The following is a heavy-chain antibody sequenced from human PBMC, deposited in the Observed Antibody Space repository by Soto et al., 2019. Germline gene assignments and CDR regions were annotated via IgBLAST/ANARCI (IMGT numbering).Heavy chain of an antibody. CDR1: GFTFDDYA. J-gene: IGHJ3*02. CDR3: LRYCSSTSCHDAFDI. CDR2: ISWNSGSI. V-gene: IGHV3-9*01. Sequence: GGSLRLSCAASGFTFDDYAMHWVRQAPGKGLEWVSGISWNSGSIGYADSVKGRFTISRDNAKNSLYLQMNSLRAEDTALYYCLRYCSSTSCHDAFDIWGQGTMVTVSS. D-gene: IGHD2-2*01.